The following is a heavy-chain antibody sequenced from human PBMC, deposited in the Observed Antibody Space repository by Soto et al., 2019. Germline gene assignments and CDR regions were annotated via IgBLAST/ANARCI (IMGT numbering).Heavy chain of an antibody. J-gene: IGHJ4*02. Sequence: GGSLRLSCEASGFTLSSYGFHWVRQAPGKGLEWVAVIWYDGSKTYYVESVKGRFTISRDNSKNTLYLQMNSLRAEDTAVYCCARDLGSTNYYFDYWGLGTLVTVSS. CDR3: ARDLGSTNYYFDY. CDR2: IWYDGSKT. CDR1: GFTLSSYG. V-gene: IGHV3-33*01. D-gene: IGHD5-12*01.